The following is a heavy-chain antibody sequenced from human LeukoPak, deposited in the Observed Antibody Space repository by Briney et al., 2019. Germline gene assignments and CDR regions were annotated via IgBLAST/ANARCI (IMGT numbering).Heavy chain of an antibody. D-gene: IGHD5-18*01. CDR2: INTSGST. J-gene: IGHJ4*02. CDR3: ARSRGTTMVTRFDY. Sequence: PSETLSLTCTVSGGSISNYYWSWIRQPAEKGLEWIGRINTSGSTDYNPSLKSRVTMSVDTSKNQFSLKLSSLTAADTAVYYCARSRGTTMVTRFDYWGQGTLVTVSS. CDR1: GGSISNYY. V-gene: IGHV4-4*07.